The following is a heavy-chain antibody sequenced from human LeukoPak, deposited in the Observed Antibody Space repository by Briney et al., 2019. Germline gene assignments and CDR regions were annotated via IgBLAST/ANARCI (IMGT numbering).Heavy chain of an antibody. D-gene: IGHD4-11*01. CDR1: GFTFSDYY. CDR3: ARDLTVSDEYYYGMDV. CDR2: ISSGSTI. Sequence: GSLRLSCAASGFTFSDYYMSWIRQAPGKGLEWVSYISSGSTIYYADSVKGRFTISRDNAKNSLYLQVNSLRAEDTAVYYCARDLTVSDEYYYGMDVWGQGTTVTVSS. V-gene: IGHV3-11*04. J-gene: IGHJ6*02.